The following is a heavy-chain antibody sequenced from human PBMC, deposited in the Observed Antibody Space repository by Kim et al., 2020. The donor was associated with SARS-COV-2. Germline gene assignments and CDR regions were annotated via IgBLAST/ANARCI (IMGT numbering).Heavy chain of an antibody. CDR1: GSTVDDYG. CDR3: ARDAYFDDSGFYGLDS. Sequence: GGSLRLSCTPSGSTVDDYGMSWVRQVPGKGLEWVAGITWDGKGIGYADSVKGRFTISRDSARNFLHLQMDSLRVEDTALYHCARDAYFDDSGFYGLDSWG. J-gene: IGHJ5*01. CDR2: ITWDGKGI. D-gene: IGHD3-22*01. V-gene: IGHV3-20*01.